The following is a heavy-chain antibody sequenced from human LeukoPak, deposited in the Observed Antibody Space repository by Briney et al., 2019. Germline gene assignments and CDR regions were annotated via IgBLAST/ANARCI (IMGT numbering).Heavy chain of an antibody. V-gene: IGHV4-38-2*02. CDR1: GYSIYSGYY. CDR2: IYHSGST. J-gene: IGHJ4*02. CDR3: ARLETSSGSLSYFDY. D-gene: IGHD6-19*01. Sequence: SETLSLTCTVSGYSIYSGYYWPWIRQHPGKGLEWIGYIYHSGSTNYTPSIKSRVTISGDTSKNQFSLKLSSVTAADTAVYYCARLETSSGSLSYFDYWGQGTLVTVSS.